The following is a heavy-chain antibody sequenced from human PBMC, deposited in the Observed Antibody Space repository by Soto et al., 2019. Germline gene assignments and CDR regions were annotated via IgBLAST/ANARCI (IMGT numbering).Heavy chain of an antibody. CDR1: GFTFRNVG. CDR3: VLDFQQASGTHGHAFDF. Sequence: QVQLEESGGDVVQPGRSLRLSCAASGFTFRNVGMHWVRQAPGTGLEWVAVISFDGLKREYADSVKGRFTISRDNAQNKLFLLMDGLPAAATAVYYCVLDFQQASGTHGHAFDFWGQGSLVTVSS. CDR2: ISFDGLKR. J-gene: IGHJ4*02. D-gene: IGHD3-10*01. V-gene: IGHV3-30*03.